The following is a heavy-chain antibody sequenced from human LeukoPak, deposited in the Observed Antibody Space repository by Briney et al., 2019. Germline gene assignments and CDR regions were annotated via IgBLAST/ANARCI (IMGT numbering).Heavy chain of an antibody. CDR2: ISYDGDNK. J-gene: IGHJ6*02. V-gene: IGHV3-30*03. Sequence: GGSLRLSCAASGFTFNNYGIHWVRQAPGKGLEWVAVISYDGDNKYYADSLKGRFTISRDNSKNTLFLQMHNLRAEDTAVYYCASSGAVAGFPGYYYYGMDVWGQGTTVTVSS. CDR3: ASSGAVAGFPGYYYYGMDV. CDR1: GFTFNNYG. D-gene: IGHD6-19*01.